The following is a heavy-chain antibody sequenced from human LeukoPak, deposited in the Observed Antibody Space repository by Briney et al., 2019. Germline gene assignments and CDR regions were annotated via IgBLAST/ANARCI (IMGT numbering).Heavy chain of an antibody. J-gene: IGHJ4*02. Sequence: PSETLSLTCAVSGYSISSGYYWGWIRQPPGKGLEWIGSIYHSGSTYYNPSLKSRVTISVDTSKNQFSLKLSSVTAADTAVYYCARDEAVVLPPPALDHWGQGTMVTVSS. D-gene: IGHD2-2*01. CDR3: ARDEAVVLPPPALDH. V-gene: IGHV4-38-2*02. CDR1: GYSISSGYY. CDR2: IYHSGST.